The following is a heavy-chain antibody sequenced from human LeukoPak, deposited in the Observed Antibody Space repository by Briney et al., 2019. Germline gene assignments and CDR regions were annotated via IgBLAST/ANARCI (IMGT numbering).Heavy chain of an antibody. J-gene: IGHJ4*02. Sequence: GGSLRLSCAASGFIFSDYYMSWIRQAPGKGLEWVSYITSGNTIYYADSVKGRFTISRDNAKNSLYLQMNSLRAEDTAVYYCVGLDSSGGYWGQGTLVTVSS. CDR1: GFIFSDYY. V-gene: IGHV3-69-1*01. D-gene: IGHD3-22*01. CDR2: ITSGNTI. CDR3: VGLDSSGGY.